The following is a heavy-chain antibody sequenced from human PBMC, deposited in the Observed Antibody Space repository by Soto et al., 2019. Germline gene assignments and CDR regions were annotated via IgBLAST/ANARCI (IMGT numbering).Heavy chain of an antibody. D-gene: IGHD3-10*01. Sequence: KPSETLSLTCTVSGASISIGGYFRSWIRQHPGKGLEWIGHIYYNGSTYYNPSLKSRLTISVDTSKNEFSLRLTSVTAADTAVYFCATDEYFGSEIDFYYYAMDVWGQGTTVTVSS. CDR2: IYYNGST. V-gene: IGHV4-31*03. CDR1: GASISIGGYF. J-gene: IGHJ6*02. CDR3: ATDEYFGSEIDFYYYAMDV.